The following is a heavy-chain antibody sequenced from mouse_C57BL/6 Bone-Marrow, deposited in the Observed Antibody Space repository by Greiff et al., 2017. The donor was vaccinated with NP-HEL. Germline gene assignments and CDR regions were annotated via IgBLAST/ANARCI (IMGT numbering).Heavy chain of an antibody. J-gene: IGHJ4*01. V-gene: IGHV5-4*01. CDR3: AREVGLRQRGGNAMDY. Sequence: EVQGVESGGGLVKPGGSLKLSCAASGFTFSSYAMSWVRQTPEKRLEWVATISDGGSYTYYPDNVTGRFTISRDNAKNNLYLQMSHLKSEDTAMYYCAREVGLRQRGGNAMDYWGQGTSVTVSS. D-gene: IGHD2-2*01. CDR1: GFTFSSYA. CDR2: ISDGGSYT.